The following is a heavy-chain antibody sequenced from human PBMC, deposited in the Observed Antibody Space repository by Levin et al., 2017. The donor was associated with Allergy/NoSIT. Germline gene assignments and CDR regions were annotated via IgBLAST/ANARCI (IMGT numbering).Heavy chain of an antibody. D-gene: IGHD2-15*01. V-gene: IGHV3-11*03. Sequence: GESLKISCAASGFSFSDSYMTWIRQAPGKGLEWVSYISRRGDYANYADSVKGRFTISRDNAKNSLSLPMNSLRAEDTAVYYCAGTDGSGDCSGGSCSNWFDPWGQGTLVTVSS. CDR1: GFSFSDSY. CDR2: ISRRGDYA. J-gene: IGHJ5*02. CDR3: AGTDGSGDCSGGSCSNWFDP.